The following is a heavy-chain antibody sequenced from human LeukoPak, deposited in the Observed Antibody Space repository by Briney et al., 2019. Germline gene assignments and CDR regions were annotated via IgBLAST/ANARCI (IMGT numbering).Heavy chain of an antibody. CDR2: ISSKGTST. V-gene: IGHV3-64*01. Sequence: PGGSLRLSCAGSGFTFSSYAMHWVRQAPGKGLEYVAGISSKGTSTYHANSVKGRFTISRDNSKNTLYLQMGSLRSEDTAVYYCARAWSFNYYGSGSYYDWGQEPWSPSPQ. CDR1: GFTFSSYA. D-gene: IGHD3-10*01. CDR3: ARAWSFNYYGSGSYYD. J-gene: IGHJ4*01.